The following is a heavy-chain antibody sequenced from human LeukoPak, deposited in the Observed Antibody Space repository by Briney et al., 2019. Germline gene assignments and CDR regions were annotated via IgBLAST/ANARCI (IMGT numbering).Heavy chain of an antibody. CDR2: ISGSDGST. V-gene: IGHV3-23*01. CDR1: GFTFSSYA. Sequence: GGSLRLSCAASGFTFSSYAMSWVRQAPGKGLEWVSAISGSDGSTYYADSVKGRFTISRDNSKNTLCLQMNSLRAEDTAVYYCAKREEGITIFGVVTPNWFDPWGQGTLVTVSS. CDR3: AKREEGITIFGVVTPNWFDP. J-gene: IGHJ5*02. D-gene: IGHD3-3*01.